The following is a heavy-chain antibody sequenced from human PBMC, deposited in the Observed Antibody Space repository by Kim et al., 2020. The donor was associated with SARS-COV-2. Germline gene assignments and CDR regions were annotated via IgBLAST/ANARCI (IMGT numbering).Heavy chain of an antibody. J-gene: IGHJ4*02. CDR2: ISHSGNT. D-gene: IGHD3-10*01. Sequence: SETLSLTCAVSGASVSSANWWTLVRQSPKKLLEWIGEISHSGNTNYNPSLKSRVTISIDKSKNQFSLKLSSMTAADTAVYYCARDWGMFQGVLEYWGQGT. CDR3: ARDWGMFQGVLEY. V-gene: IGHV4-4*02. CDR1: GASVSSANW.